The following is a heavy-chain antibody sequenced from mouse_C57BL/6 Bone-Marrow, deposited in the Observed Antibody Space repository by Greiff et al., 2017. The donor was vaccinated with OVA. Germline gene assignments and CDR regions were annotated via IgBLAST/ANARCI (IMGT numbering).Heavy chain of an antibody. D-gene: IGHD1-1*01. J-gene: IGHJ3*01. CDR1: GFTFSDYG. CDR3: ARGALYGSSPWFAY. V-gene: IGHV5-15*01. CDR2: ISNLAYSI. Sequence: EVMLVESGGGLVQPGGSLKLSCAASGFTFSDYGMAWVRQAPRKGPEWVAFISNLAYSIYYADTVTGRFTISRENAKNTLYLEMSSLRSEDTAMYYCARGALYGSSPWFAYWGQGTLVTVSA.